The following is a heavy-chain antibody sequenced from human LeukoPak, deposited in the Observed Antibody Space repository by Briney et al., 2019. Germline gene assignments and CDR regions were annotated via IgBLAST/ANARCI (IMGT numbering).Heavy chain of an antibody. CDR3: VGWQQLAAY. CDR1: GFTSGSSW. CDR2: IKPDGSAE. J-gene: IGHJ4*02. Sequence: PGGSLRLSCAASGFTSGSSWMSWVRQAPGEGLEWVAHIKPDGSAEYYVDSVKGRFTISRDNARNSLYLQMNSLRAEDTALYYCVGWQQLAAYWGQGALVTVSS. D-gene: IGHD6-13*01. V-gene: IGHV3-7*01.